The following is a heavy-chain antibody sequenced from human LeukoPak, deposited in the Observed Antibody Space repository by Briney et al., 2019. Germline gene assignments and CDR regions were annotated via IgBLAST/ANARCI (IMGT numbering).Heavy chain of an antibody. D-gene: IGHD6-19*01. CDR2: IYYSGST. CDR1: GGSISSSSYY. V-gene: IGHV4-39*01. J-gene: IGHJ5*02. CDR3: ARHRRGSSGWYLNWFDP. Sequence: PSETLSLTCTVSGGSISSSSYYWGWIRQPPGKGLEWIGSIYYSGSTYYNPSLKSRVTISVDTSKNQFSLKLSSVTAADTAVYYCARHRRGSSGWYLNWFDPWGQGTLVTVSS.